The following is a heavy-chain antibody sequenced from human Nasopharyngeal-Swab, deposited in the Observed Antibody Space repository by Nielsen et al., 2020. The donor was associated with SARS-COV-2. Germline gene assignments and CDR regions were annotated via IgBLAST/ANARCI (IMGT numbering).Heavy chain of an antibody. J-gene: IGHJ4*02. CDR3: ATAFGVTMISPCNY. Sequence: GESLKISCAASGFTFGSYSMNWVRQAPGKGLEWVSSISSSSSYIYYADSVKGRFTISRDNAKNSLYLQMNSLRAEDTAVYYCATAFGVTMISPCNYWGQGTLVTVSS. D-gene: IGHD3-22*01. CDR2: ISSSSSYI. V-gene: IGHV3-21*01. CDR1: GFTFGSYS.